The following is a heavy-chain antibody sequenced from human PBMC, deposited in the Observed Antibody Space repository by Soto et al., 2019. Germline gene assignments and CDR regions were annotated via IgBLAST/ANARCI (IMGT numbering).Heavy chain of an antibody. CDR2: IYFGGTT. J-gene: IGHJ4*02. V-gene: IGHV4-4*09. CDR3: ARRGYSYGNFDY. CDR1: GGSFRPSY. D-gene: IGHD5-18*01. Sequence: TSETLSLTCSLSGGSFRPSYWSWIRQSPGKGLEWVGYIYFGGTTSYNPSLKSRVTISVDTSKNQFSLRLNSVTAADTAVYYCARRGYSYGNFDYWGQGTLVTVSS.